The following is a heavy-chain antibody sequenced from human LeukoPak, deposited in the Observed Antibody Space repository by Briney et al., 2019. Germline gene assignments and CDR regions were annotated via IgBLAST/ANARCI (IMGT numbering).Heavy chain of an antibody. V-gene: IGHV5-51*01. D-gene: IGHD3-10*01. Sequence: GESLKISCKASGYSFHNYWSAWVRPMRGKVLEWMGIIYPCDSDTSYSLSFQGKITISADKSISTPYLHWSGLNAPDTAMYYCARGYYGLDSWGQGTLVTVSS. CDR1: GYSFHNYW. CDR3: ARGYYGLDS. J-gene: IGHJ4*02. CDR2: IYPCDSDT.